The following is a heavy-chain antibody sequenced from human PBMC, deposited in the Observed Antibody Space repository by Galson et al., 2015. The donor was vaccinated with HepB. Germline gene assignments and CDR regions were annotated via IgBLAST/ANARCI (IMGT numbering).Heavy chain of an antibody. CDR3: AHLGITYYYDSSGYEFDY. D-gene: IGHD3-22*01. CDR2: IYWNDDK. J-gene: IGHJ4*02. V-gene: IGHV2-5*01. Sequence: PALVKPTQTLTLTCTFSGFSLSTSGVGVGWIRQPPGKALEWLALIYWNDDKRYSPSLKSRLTITKDTSKNQVVLTMTNMDPVDTATYYCAHLGITYYYDSSGYEFDYWGQGTLVTVSS. CDR1: GFSLSTSGVG.